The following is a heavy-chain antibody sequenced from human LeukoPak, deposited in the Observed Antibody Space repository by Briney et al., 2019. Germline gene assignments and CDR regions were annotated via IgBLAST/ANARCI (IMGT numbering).Heavy chain of an antibody. J-gene: IGHJ5*02. D-gene: IGHD2-15*01. V-gene: IGHV5-51*01. CDR3: ARQLVVADNWFEP. CDR2: INPGDSDT. Sequence: GESLKISCKGSGYSFTSYWIGWVRQMPGKGLEWMGIINPGDSDTRYSPSFQGQVTISADKSISTAYLQWSSLKASDTALYYCARQLVVADNWFEPWGQGTLVTVYS. CDR1: GYSFTSYW.